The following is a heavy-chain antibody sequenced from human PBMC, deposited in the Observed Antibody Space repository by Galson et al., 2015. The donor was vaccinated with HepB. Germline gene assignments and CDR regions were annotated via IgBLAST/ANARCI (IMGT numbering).Heavy chain of an antibody. J-gene: IGHJ4*02. V-gene: IGHV3-30*04. CDR3: AKERTNHYFDY. CDR1: GFTFSSHA. D-gene: IGHD1/OR15-1a*01. Sequence: SLRLSCAASGFTFSSHAMHWVRQAPGQGLEWLACISYDGSNKFYADSVKGRFTVSRDNSKNTLYLQMSSLGGEDTAVYYCAKERTNHYFDYWGQGTLITVSS. CDR2: ISYDGSNK.